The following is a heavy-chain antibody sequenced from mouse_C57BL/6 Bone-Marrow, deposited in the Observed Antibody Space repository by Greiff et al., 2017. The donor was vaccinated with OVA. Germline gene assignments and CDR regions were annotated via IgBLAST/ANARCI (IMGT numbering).Heavy chain of an antibody. CDR3: ARSAYDSFYAMDY. CDR1: GYTFTSYW. CDR2: IDPSDSYT. Sequence: QVQLQQPGAELVMPGASVKLSCKASGYTFTSYWMHWVKQRPGQGLEWIGEIDPSDSYTNYNKKFKGKSTLTVDKSSSTAYMQLSSLTSEDSAVYYCARSAYDSFYAMDYWGRGTSVTVSA. V-gene: IGHV1-69*01. D-gene: IGHD2-4*01. J-gene: IGHJ4*01.